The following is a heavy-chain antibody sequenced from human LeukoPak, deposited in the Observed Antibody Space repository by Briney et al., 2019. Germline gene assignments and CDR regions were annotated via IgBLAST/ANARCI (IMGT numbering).Heavy chain of an antibody. J-gene: IGHJ6*03. CDR1: GGSVSSGVYY. Sequence: SETLSLTCTVSGGSVSSGVYYWSRIRQPPGKGLEWVGYIYYSGRTNYSPSLKSRVTISVDTSKNQFSLRLSSVTAADTAVYYCATLVDATTPLSYYFIGVWGKGTTVTVSS. D-gene: IGHD4-11*01. V-gene: IGHV4-61*08. CDR3: ATLVDATTPLSYYFIGV. CDR2: IYYSGRT.